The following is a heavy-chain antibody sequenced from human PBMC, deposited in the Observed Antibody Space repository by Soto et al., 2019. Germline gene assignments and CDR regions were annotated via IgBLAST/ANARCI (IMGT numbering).Heavy chain of an antibody. V-gene: IGHV3-30-3*01. Sequence: GGSLRLSCAASGFTFSSYAMHWVRQAPGKGLEWVAVISYDGSNKYYADSVKGRFTISRDNSKNTLYLQMNSLRAEDTAVYYCARMNEDIVVVPAASPYYYYGMDVWGQGTTVTVSS. D-gene: IGHD2-2*01. J-gene: IGHJ6*02. CDR1: GFTFSSYA. CDR2: ISYDGSNK. CDR3: ARMNEDIVVVPAASPYYYYGMDV.